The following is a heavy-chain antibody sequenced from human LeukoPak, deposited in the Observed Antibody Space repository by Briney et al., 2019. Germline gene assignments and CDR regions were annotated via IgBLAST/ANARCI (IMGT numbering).Heavy chain of an antibody. CDR3: ARDGSSSYYYYMDV. CDR1: GYTFTSYA. V-gene: IGHV1-3*03. D-gene: IGHD6-6*01. CDR2: INAGNGNT. Sequence: GASVKVSCKDSGYTFTSYAMHRVRQAPGQRLEWMGWINAGNGNTKYSQEFQGRVTITRDTSASTAYMELSSLRSEDMAVYYCARDGSSSYYYYMDVWGKGTTVTVSS. J-gene: IGHJ6*03.